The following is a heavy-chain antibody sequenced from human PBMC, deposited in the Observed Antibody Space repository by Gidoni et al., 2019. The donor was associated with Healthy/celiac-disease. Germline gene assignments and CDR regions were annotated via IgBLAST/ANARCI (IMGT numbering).Heavy chain of an antibody. J-gene: IGHJ5*02. CDR3: ARHGPGYDILTGYYTGISPENNWFDP. CDR2: IYYSGST. V-gene: IGHV4-59*08. D-gene: IGHD3-9*01. CDR1: GGSISRYY. Sequence: QVQLQESGPGLVKPSETLSLPCTVSGGSISRYYWIWIRQPPGKGLEWIGYIYYSGSTNYNPSLKSRVTISVDTSKNQFSLKLSSVTAADTAVYYCARHGPGYDILTGYYTGISPENNWFDPWGQGTLVTVSS.